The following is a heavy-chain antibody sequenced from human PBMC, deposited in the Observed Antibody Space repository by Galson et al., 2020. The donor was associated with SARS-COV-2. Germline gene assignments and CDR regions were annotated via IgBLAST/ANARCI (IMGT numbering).Heavy chain of an antibody. V-gene: IGHV3-30*18. J-gene: IGHJ4*02. CDR2: ISYDGSNK. CDR1: GFTFSSYG. CDR3: AKDPIAVAGPIDY. D-gene: IGHD6-19*01. Sequence: GGSLRLSCAASGFTFSSYGMHWVRQAPGKGLEWVAVISYDGSNKYYADSVKGRFTISRDNSKNTLYLQMNSLRAEDTAVYYCAKDPIAVAGPIDYWGRGTLVTVSS.